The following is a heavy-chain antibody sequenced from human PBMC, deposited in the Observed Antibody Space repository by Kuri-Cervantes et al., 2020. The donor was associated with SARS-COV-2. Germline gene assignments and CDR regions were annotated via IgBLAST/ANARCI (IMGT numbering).Heavy chain of an antibody. D-gene: IGHD3-22*01. Sequence: GGSLRLSCAASGFTFSSYSMNWVRQAPGKGLECVSSISSSSSYIYYADSVKGRFTISRDNAKNSLYLQMNSLRAEDTAVYYCARVEWLLPDYWGQGTLVTVSS. J-gene: IGHJ4*02. CDR1: GFTFSSYS. CDR2: ISSSSSYI. V-gene: IGHV3-21*01. CDR3: ARVEWLLPDY.